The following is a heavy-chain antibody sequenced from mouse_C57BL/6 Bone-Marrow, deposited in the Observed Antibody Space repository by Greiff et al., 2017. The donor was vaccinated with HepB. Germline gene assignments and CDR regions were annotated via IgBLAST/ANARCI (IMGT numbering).Heavy chain of an antibody. CDR2: VWSGGST. Sequence: VKLMESGPGLVQPSQSLSITCTVSGFSLTSYGVHWVRQSPGKGLEWLGVVWSGGSTDYNAAFISRLSISKDNSKSQVFFKMNSLQADDTAIYYCASPYDYDAMDYWGQGTSVTVSS. V-gene: IGHV2-2*01. CDR3: ASPYDYDAMDY. CDR1: GFSLTSYG. J-gene: IGHJ4*01.